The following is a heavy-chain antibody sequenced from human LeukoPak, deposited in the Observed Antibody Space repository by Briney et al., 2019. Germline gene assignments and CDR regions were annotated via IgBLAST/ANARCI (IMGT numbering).Heavy chain of an antibody. J-gene: IGHJ2*01. CDR2: INHSGST. V-gene: IGHV4-34*01. CDR1: GGSFSGYY. CDR3: ARCRTRSRPRTTARYFDL. Sequence: SETLSLTCAVYGGSFSGYYWSWIRQPPGKGLEWIGEINHSGSTNYNPSLKSRVTISVDTSKNQFSLKLSSVTAADTAVYYCARCRTRSRPRTTARYFDLWGRGTLVTVSS. D-gene: IGHD1-1*01.